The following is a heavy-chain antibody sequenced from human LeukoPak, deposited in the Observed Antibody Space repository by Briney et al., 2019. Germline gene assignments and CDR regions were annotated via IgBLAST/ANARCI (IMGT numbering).Heavy chain of an antibody. D-gene: IGHD2-15*01. V-gene: IGHV4-59*08. CDR2: ITHSGFT. CDR1: GGSIIRYY. CDR3: ARNYADVGGFFSYYFQF. Sequence: SETLSLTCNVSGGSIIRYYWSWIRQTPGQGLEWIGYITHSGFTSSNPPLKSRVTLSVDTTKNQFSLRLTSVTAADTAVYYCARNYADVGGFFSYYFQFWGMGALVTVSS. J-gene: IGHJ4*02.